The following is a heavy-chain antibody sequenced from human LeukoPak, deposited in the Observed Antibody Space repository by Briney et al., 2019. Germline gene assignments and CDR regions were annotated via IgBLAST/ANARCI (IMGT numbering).Heavy chain of an antibody. D-gene: IGHD2-15*01. V-gene: IGHV4-34*01. J-gene: IGHJ5*02. CDR3: ARGGYCSGGNCYDPTGFDP. CDR2: INHSGST. CDR1: GESFSGYY. Sequence: SETLSLTCAVYGESFSGYYLSWIRLPPGKGLEWIGEINHSGSTNYNPSLKSRITISVDTSKNQFSLKLNSVTAADTAVYYCARGGYCSGGNCYDPTGFDPWGQGTLVTVSS.